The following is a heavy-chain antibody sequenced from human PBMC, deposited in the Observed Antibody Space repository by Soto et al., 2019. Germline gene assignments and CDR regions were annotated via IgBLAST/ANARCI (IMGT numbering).Heavy chain of an antibody. CDR2: IYYSGST. V-gene: IGHV4-38-2*01. J-gene: IGHJ4*02. Sequence: SETLSLTCGVSGHSITSGYYWGWIRHPPGKGLEWIGSIYYSGSTYYNPCLKSRVTMSVDRFKNQFSRKLSSVTAADTAVYYCGRSWELQGALDSWGQGSLVT. CDR3: GRSWELQGALDS. D-gene: IGHD1-26*01. CDR1: GHSITSGYY.